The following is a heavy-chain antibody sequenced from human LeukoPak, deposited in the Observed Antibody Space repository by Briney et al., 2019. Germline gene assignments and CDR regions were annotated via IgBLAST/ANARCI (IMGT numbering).Heavy chain of an antibody. D-gene: IGHD1-1*01. CDR1: GFTFSSYW. CDR3: TTGNGHGFDI. V-gene: IGHV3-74*01. Sequence: GGSLRLSCAASGFTFSSYWMSWVRQAPGKGPVWVSHINTDGSGTSYADSVKGRFTISRDNAKNTLHLQMNSLRVEDTAMYYCTTGNGHGFDIWGQGTMVTVSS. J-gene: IGHJ3*02. CDR2: INTDGSGT.